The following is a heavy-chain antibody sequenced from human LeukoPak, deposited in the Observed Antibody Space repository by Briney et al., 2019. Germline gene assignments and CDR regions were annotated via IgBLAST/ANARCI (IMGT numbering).Heavy chain of an antibody. CDR2: IKQDGSEK. CDR3: TSWDFWSGYYYYMDV. V-gene: IGHV3-7*03. CDR1: GFTFSSYW. J-gene: IGHJ6*03. D-gene: IGHD3-3*01. Sequence: GGTLRLSCAASGFTFSSYWMSWVRQAPGKGLEWVANIKQDGSEKYYVDSVKGRFTISRDNSKNTLYLQMNSLKTEDTAVYYCTSWDFWSGYYYYMDVWGKGTTVTVSS.